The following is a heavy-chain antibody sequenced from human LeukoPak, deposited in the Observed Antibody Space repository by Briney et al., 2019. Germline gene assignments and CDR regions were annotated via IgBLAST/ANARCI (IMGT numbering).Heavy chain of an antibody. CDR1: GGSISSGGYS. CDR3: ARAGGYSSSGWFDP. CDR2: IYQSGST. J-gene: IGHJ5*02. Sequence: SETLSLTCAVSGGSISSGGYSWSWIRQPPGKGLEWIGYIYQSGSTYYNPSLKSRVTISVDRSKNQFSLKLSSVTAADTAVYYCARAGGYSSSGWFDPWGQGTLVTVSS. D-gene: IGHD6-6*01. V-gene: IGHV4-30-2*01.